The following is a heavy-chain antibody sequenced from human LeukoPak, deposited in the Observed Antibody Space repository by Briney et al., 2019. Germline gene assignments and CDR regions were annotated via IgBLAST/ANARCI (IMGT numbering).Heavy chain of an antibody. Sequence: PSETLSLTCAVSGVSFNDYYWSWVRQTPGKGLEWIGEVNHSGYTNDSPSLKSRVTLSIDTSRKQFSLNLRSVTVADTGIYYCTRMTTGHDYWGQGTLVTVSS. CDR2: VNHSGYT. J-gene: IGHJ4*02. CDR3: TRMTTGHDY. CDR1: GVSFNDYY. D-gene: IGHD4-17*01. V-gene: IGHV4-34*01.